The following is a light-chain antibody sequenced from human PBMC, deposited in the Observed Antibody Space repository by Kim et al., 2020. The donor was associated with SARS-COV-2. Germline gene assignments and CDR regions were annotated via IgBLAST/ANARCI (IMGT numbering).Light chain of an antibody. CDR3: QQYDAWPPWT. CDR1: QSVSSN. CDR2: DAS. J-gene: IGKJ1*01. V-gene: IGKV3-15*01. Sequence: EIVMTQSPATLSVSPGETATLSCRASQSVSSNVAWYQQKPGQAPRLLIYDASTRATGIPARFSGSGSGTDFTLTISSLQSEDLAVYHCQQYDAWPPWTFGNGTKVDI.